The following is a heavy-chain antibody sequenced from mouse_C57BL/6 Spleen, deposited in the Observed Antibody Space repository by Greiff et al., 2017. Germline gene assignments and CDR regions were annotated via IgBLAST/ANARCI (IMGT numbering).Heavy chain of an antibody. D-gene: IGHD2-3*01. J-gene: IGHJ3*01. V-gene: IGHV1-80*01. Sequence: VQLQQSGAELVKPGASVKISCKASGYAFSSYWMNWVKQRPGKGLEWIGQIYPGDGDTNYNGKFKGKATLTADKSSSTAYMPLSSLTSEDSAVYFCARMVYDGYYVAYWGQGTLVTVSA. CDR3: ARMVYDGYYVAY. CDR2: IYPGDGDT. CDR1: GYAFSSYW.